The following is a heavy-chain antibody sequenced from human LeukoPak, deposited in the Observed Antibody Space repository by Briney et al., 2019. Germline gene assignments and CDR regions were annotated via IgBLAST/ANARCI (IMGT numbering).Heavy chain of an antibody. CDR1: GFTFSSYG. J-gene: IGHJ4*02. CDR2: ISYDGSNK. Sequence: GGSLRLSCAASGFTFSSYGMHWVRQAPGKGLEWVAVISYDGSNKYYADSAKGRFTISRDNSKNTLYLQMNSLRAEDTVVYYCAKDRSGGSCYDYWGQGTLVTVSS. D-gene: IGHD2-15*01. V-gene: IGHV3-30*18. CDR3: AKDRSGGSCYDY.